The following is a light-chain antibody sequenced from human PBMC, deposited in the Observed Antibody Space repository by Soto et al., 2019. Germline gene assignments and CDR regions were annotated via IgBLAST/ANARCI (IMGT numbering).Light chain of an antibody. V-gene: IGKV1-5*03. Sequence: DIQMTQSPSALSASVGDRVTITCRASQSVSTWLAWYQQKPGTAPNLLIYKASSLEGGVPSRFSGSGSGTEFNITISSLQPDDFATYYCQKYNTYPLTFGGGTTVEIK. CDR2: KAS. CDR1: QSVSTW. CDR3: QKYNTYPLT. J-gene: IGKJ4*01.